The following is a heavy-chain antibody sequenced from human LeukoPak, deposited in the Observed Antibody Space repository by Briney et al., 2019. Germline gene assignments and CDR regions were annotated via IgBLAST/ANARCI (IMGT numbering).Heavy chain of an antibody. CDR1: GFTFSSYA. CDR3: AKQRYFDWFPSWGNWFDP. D-gene: IGHD3-9*01. CDR2: ISGSGGST. J-gene: IGHJ5*02. Sequence: GGSLRLSCAASGFTFSSYAMSWVRQAPGKGLEWVSAISGSGGSTYYADSVKGRFTISRDNSKNTLYLQMNSLRAEDTAVYYCAKQRYFDWFPSWGNWFDPWGQGTLVTVS. V-gene: IGHV3-23*01.